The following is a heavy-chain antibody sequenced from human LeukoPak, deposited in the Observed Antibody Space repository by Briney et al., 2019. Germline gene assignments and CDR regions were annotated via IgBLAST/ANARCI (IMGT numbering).Heavy chain of an antibody. CDR1: GFSFSYYE. Sequence: GGSLRLSCAASGFSFSYYEKNWFRQAPGEGLEWVSYINSGDRTTHYADSAKGRFTISRDNAQKSLYLQMNSLRAEDTAVYYCAREAPGADYFDYWGQGTLVTVSS. J-gene: IGHJ4*02. CDR2: INSGDRTT. CDR3: AREAPGADYFDY. V-gene: IGHV3-48*03.